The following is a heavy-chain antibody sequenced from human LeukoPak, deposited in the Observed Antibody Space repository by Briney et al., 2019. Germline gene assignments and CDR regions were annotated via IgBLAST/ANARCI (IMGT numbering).Heavy chain of an antibody. CDR1: GYTFTGYY. J-gene: IGHJ4*02. D-gene: IGHD4-17*01. Sequence: ASVKVSCKASGYTFTGYYMHWVRQAPGQGLEWMGWMNPNSGNTGYAQKFQGRVTMTRNTSISTAYMELSSLRSEDTAVYYCARGYYGTHFDYWGQGTLVTVSS. CDR2: MNPNSGNT. V-gene: IGHV1-8*02. CDR3: ARGYYGTHFDY.